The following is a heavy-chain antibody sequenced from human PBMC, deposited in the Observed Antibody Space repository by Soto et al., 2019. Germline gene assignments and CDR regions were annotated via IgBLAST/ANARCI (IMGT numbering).Heavy chain of an antibody. CDR2: ISSSGSYT. CDR3: AREYLRYDRSGYSGY. CDR1: GFTFSDYY. V-gene: IGHV3-11*06. Sequence: QVQLVESGGGLVKPGGSLRLSCAASGFTFSDYYMNWIRQAPGKGLEWVSYISSSGSYTNYADSVKGRFTISRDNAKNALYLQMNSLRAEDTAVYYCAREYLRYDRSGYSGYWGQGTLVTVSS. J-gene: IGHJ4*02. D-gene: IGHD3-22*01.